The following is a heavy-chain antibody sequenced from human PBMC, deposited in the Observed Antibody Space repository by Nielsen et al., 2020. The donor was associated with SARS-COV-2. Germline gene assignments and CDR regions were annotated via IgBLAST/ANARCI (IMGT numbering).Heavy chain of an antibody. CDR1: GFTFSSYA. V-gene: IGHV3-33*03. CDR3: AKARDWQTLDY. CDR2: IWYDGSNK. J-gene: IGHJ4*02. Sequence: GESLKISCAASGFTFSSYAMHWVRQAPGKGLEWVAVIWYDGSNKYYADSVKGRFTISRDNSKNSLYLQMNSLRTEDTALYYCAKARDWQTLDYWGQGTLVTVSS. D-gene: IGHD2-21*01.